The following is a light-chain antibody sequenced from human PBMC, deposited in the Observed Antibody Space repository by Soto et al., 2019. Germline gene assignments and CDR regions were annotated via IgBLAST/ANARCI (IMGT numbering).Light chain of an antibody. Sequence: QSALTQPPSASGSHGQSITISCTGTSSDVGGYNYVSWYQQHPGKAPKLLIYEVSKRPSGVPDRFSGSKSGNTASLTVSGLQAEDEADYYCSSYSGSNTHVFGTGTKVTVL. J-gene: IGLJ1*01. V-gene: IGLV2-8*01. CDR2: EVS. CDR3: SSYSGSNTHV. CDR1: SSDVGGYNY.